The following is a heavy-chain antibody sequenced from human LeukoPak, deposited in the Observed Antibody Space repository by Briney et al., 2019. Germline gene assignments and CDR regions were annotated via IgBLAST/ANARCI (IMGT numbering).Heavy chain of an antibody. D-gene: IGHD3-10*01. CDR3: ARAVGGDGSGSL. CDR2: INHSGST. J-gene: IGHJ4*02. V-gene: IGHV4-34*01. CDR1: GGSFSAHY. Sequence: SETLSLTCAVYGGSFSAHYWNWIREPPGKGLEWIGEINHSGSTNYKPSLKSRVTMSVDMSTRQISLKLSSVTAADTAVYYCARAVGGDGSGSLWGPGTLVTVSS.